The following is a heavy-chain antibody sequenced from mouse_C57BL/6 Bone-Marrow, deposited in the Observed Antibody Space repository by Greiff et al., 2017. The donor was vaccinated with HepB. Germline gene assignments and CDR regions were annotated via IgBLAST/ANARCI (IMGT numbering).Heavy chain of an antibody. CDR1: GYTFTDYE. Sequence: QVQLKQSGAELVRPGASVTLSCKASGYTFTDYEMHWVKQTPVHGLEWIGAIDPETGGTAYNQKFKGKAILTADKSSSTAYMELRSLTSEDSAVYYCTRETDYEGYWGQGTTLTVSS. CDR3: TRETDYEGY. V-gene: IGHV1-15*01. CDR2: IDPETGGT. J-gene: IGHJ2*01. D-gene: IGHD2-4*01.